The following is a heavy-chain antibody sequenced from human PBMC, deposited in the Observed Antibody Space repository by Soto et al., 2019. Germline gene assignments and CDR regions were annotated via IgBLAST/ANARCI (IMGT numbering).Heavy chain of an antibody. CDR1: GYTFTGYY. Sequence: ASVKVSCKASGYTFTGYYMHWVRQAPGQGLEWMGWINPNSGGTNYAQKFQGWVTMTRDTSISTAYMELSRLRSDDTAVYYCAREDGGDEGNWFDPWGQGTLVTVSS. CDR3: AREDGGDEGNWFDP. D-gene: IGHD5-12*01. CDR2: INPNSGGT. V-gene: IGHV1-2*04. J-gene: IGHJ5*02.